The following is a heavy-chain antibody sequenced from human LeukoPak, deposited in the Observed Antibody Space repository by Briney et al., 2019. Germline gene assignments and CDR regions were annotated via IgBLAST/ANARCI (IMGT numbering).Heavy chain of an antibody. Sequence: SRPTPVKPTQTLTLTCTFSGFSLSTSGVRVGWSLQPQGKALELFALIYWNDAKRYSPSLKSRLTITKATSKNQVVLTMTNMDPVDTATYYCAHRARILGTLGYWGQGTLVTVSS. D-gene: IGHD2-15*01. J-gene: IGHJ4*02. CDR3: AHRARILGTLGY. V-gene: IGHV2-5*01. CDR2: IYWNDAK. CDR1: GFSLSTSGVR.